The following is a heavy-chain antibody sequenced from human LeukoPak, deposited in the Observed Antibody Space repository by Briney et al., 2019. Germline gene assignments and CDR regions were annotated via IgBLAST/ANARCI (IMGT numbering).Heavy chain of an antibody. CDR3: ATNAALWFGELTHPFDY. J-gene: IGHJ4*02. V-gene: IGHV1-24*01. CDR2: FDPEDGET. D-gene: IGHD3-10*01. Sequence: DSVKVSCKVSGYTLTELCMHWVRQAPGKGLEWMGGFDPEDGETIYAQEFQGRVTMTEDTSTDTAYMELSSLRSEDTAVYYCATNAALWFGELTHPFDYWGQGTLVTVSS. CDR1: GYTLTELC.